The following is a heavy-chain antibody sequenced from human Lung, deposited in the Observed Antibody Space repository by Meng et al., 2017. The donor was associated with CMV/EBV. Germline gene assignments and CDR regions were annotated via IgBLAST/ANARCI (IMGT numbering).Heavy chain of an antibody. CDR2: ISYDGSNK. Sequence: GGSLRLXXAASGFTFSSYAMHWVRQAPGKGLEWVAVISYDGSNKYYADSVKGRFTISRDNSKNTLYLQMNSLRAEDTAVYYCARAFYDSIFDGMDVWGQGXTVXVS. D-gene: IGHD3-22*01. CDR1: GFTFSSYA. CDR3: ARAFYDSIFDGMDV. V-gene: IGHV3-30*04. J-gene: IGHJ6*02.